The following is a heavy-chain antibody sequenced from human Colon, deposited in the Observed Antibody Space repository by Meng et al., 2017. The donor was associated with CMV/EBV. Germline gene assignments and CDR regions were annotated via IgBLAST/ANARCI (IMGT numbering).Heavy chain of an antibody. D-gene: IGHD6-6*01. Sequence: SETLSLTCTVSGGSISSYYWSWIRQPPGKGLEWIGYIYYSGSTNYNPSLKSRVTISVDTSKNQFSLKLSSVTAADTAVYYCARDPERGGSSSSSGDAFDIWGQGTMVTVSS. V-gene: IGHV4-59*01. J-gene: IGHJ3*02. CDR2: IYYSGST. CDR1: GGSISSYY. CDR3: ARDPERGGSSSSSGDAFDI.